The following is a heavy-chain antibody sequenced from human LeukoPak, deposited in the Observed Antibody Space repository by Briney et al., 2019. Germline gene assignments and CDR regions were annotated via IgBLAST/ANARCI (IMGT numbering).Heavy chain of an antibody. CDR3: ARGPHTAMVTEPAFDY. CDR2: IIPIFGTA. V-gene: IGHV1-69*13. CDR1: GGTFSSYA. J-gene: IGHJ4*02. Sequence: ASVKVSCKASGGTFSSYAISWVRQAPGQGLEWMGGIIPIFGTANYAQKFQGRVTITADESTSTAYMELSSLRSEDTAVYYCARGPHTAMVTEPAFDYWGQGTLVTVSS. D-gene: IGHD5-18*01.